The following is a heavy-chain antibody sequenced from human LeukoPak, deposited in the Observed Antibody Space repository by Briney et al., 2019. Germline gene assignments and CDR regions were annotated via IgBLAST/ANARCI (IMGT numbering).Heavy chain of an antibody. D-gene: IGHD4-23*01. J-gene: IGHJ5*02. V-gene: IGHV1-69*13. CDR1: GGTFSSYA. Sequence: ASVKVSCKASGGTFSSYAISWVRQAPGRGLEWMGGIIPIFGTANYAQKFQGRVTITADESTSTAYMELSSLRSEDPAVYYRAGGKRAEYKWFDRWGQGSLVTVYS. CDR2: IIPIFGTA. CDR3: AGGKRAEYKWFDR.